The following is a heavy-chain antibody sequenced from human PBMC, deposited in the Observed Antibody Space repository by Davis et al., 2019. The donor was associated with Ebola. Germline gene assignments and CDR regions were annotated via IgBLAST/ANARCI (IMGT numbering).Heavy chain of an antibody. Sequence: PGGSLRLSCAASGFTFSGSWMTWVRQAPGKEPEWVANINLDGSEKNYVDSVKGRFLISRDNAKNSLHLQMNSLRAEDTALYYCARCYGWQRTPYYFESWGQGTLVTVSP. D-gene: IGHD2-8*02. CDR1: GFTFSGSW. CDR3: ARCYGWQRTPYYFES. J-gene: IGHJ4*02. V-gene: IGHV3-7*01. CDR2: INLDGSEK.